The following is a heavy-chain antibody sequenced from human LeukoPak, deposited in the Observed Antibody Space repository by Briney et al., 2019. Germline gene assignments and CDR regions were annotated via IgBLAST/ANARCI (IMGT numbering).Heavy chain of an antibody. Sequence: SSVKVSCKASGGTFSSYAISWVLQAPGQGLEWMGGIIPIFGTANYAQKFQGRVTITADESTSTAYMELSSLRSEDTAVYYCARALLRVPANYYYYYMDVWGKGTTVTVSS. CDR1: GGTFSSYA. CDR2: IIPIFGTA. V-gene: IGHV1-69*01. J-gene: IGHJ6*03. D-gene: IGHD2-2*01. CDR3: ARALLRVPANYYYYYMDV.